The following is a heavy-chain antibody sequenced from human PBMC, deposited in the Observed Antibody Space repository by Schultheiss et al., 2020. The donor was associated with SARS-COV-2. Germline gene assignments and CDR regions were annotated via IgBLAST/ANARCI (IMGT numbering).Heavy chain of an antibody. D-gene: IGHD2-15*01. CDR2: ISWNSGSI. CDR3: AKDMTPLGLAATTNYFDY. CDR1: GFTFDDYA. Sequence: SLKISCAASGFTFDDYAMHWVRQAPGKGLEWVSGISWNSGSIGYADSVKGRFTISRDNAKNSLYLQMNSLRAEDTALYYCAKDMTPLGLAATTNYFDYWGQGTLVTVSS. V-gene: IGHV3-9*01. J-gene: IGHJ4*02.